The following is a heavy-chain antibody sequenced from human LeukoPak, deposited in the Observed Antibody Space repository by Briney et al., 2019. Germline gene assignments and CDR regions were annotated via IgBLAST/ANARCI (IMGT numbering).Heavy chain of an antibody. CDR3: ARGLVTVTNYYYGMDV. V-gene: IGHV4-34*01. CDR1: GGIFSGYY. J-gene: IGHJ6*02. CDR2: INHSGST. Sequence: SETLSLTWAVYGGIFSGYYWSWIRQPPGKGLEWIGKINHSGSTNYNPSLKSRVSISVDTSKNQFSLKLSSVTAADTAVYYCARGLVTVTNYYYGMDVWGQGTTVTVSS. D-gene: IGHD4-17*01.